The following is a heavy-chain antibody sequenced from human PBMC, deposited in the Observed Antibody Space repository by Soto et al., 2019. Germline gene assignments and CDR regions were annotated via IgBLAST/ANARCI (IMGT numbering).Heavy chain of an antibody. V-gene: IGHV1-69*13. Sequence: GASVKVSCKASGGTFSSYAISWVRQAPGQGLEWMGGIIPIFGTANYAQKFQGRVTITADESTSTAYMELSSLRSEDTAVCYCARDLGVAGLDFDYWGQGTLVTVSS. CDR3: ARDLGVAGLDFDY. CDR2: IIPIFGTA. CDR1: GGTFSSYA. J-gene: IGHJ4*02. D-gene: IGHD6-19*01.